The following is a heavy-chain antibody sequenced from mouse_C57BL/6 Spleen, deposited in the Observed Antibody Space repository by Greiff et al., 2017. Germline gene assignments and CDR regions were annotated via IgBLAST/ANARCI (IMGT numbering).Heavy chain of an antibody. D-gene: IGHD1-1*01. CDR2: INYDGSST. Sequence: EVQLQESEGGLVQPGSSMKLSCTASGFTFSDYYMAWVRQVPEKGLEWVANINYDGSSTYYLDSLKSRFIISRDNAKNILYLQMSSLKSEDTATYYCARERTTVVEGYFDVWGTGTTVTVSS. CDR3: ARERTTVVEGYFDV. J-gene: IGHJ1*03. V-gene: IGHV5-16*01. CDR1: GFTFSDYY.